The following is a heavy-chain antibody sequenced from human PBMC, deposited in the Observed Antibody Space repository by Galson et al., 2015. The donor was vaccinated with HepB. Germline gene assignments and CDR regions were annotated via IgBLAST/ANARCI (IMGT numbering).Heavy chain of an antibody. Sequence: SLRLSCAASGFTFSSYAMSWVRQAPGKGLEWVSAISGSGGSTYYADSVKGRFTISRDNSKNTLYLQMNSLRAEDTAVYYCANPYYGDTHGGYWGQGTLVTVSS. CDR1: GFTFSSYA. CDR2: ISGSGGST. CDR3: ANPYYGDTHGGY. D-gene: IGHD4-17*01. J-gene: IGHJ4*02. V-gene: IGHV3-23*01.